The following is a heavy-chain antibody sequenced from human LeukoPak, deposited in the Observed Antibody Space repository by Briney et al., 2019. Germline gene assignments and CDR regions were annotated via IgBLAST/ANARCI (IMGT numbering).Heavy chain of an antibody. CDR1: GGSISSGGHP. J-gene: IGHJ5*02. Sequence: SRTLSLTCIVSGGSISSGGHPWSWIRQSPGKGLEWIGYIYDSGSTFYNPSLKSRVTMSIDRSNNQFSLKLSSVTAADTAVYYCARESNINNWFDPWGQGTLVTVSS. CDR3: ARESNINNWFDP. CDR2: IYDSGST. V-gene: IGHV4-30-2*06. D-gene: IGHD2/OR15-2a*01.